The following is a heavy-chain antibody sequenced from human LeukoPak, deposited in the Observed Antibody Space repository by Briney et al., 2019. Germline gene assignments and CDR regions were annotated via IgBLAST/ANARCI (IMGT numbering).Heavy chain of an antibody. D-gene: IGHD1-26*01. Sequence: GSLRLSCAASGFTFSSYWMSWIRQPPGKGLEWIGSIYYSGSTYYNPSLKSRVTISVDTPKNQFSLKLSSVTAADTAVYYCARVIYMEWELLHDAFDIWGKGTTVTISS. CDR3: ARVIYMEWELLHDAFDI. CDR2: IYYSGST. V-gene: IGHV4-39*07. CDR1: GFTFSSYW. J-gene: IGHJ3*02.